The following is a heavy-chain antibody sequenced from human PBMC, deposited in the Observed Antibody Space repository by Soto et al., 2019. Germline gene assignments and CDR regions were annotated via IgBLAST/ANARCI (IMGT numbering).Heavy chain of an antibody. V-gene: IGHV1-18*01. CDR1: GYTFTNFG. D-gene: IGHD6-19*01. Sequence: QVQLVQSGAEVKQPGASVKVSCKTSGYTFTNFGLGWVRQAPGQGLEWMGCITAYNGYTEYAQNLQGRVTMTTETSTGTAYMELRSLRSDDTGVYFCARQIGEAVAVLITRGAFDFWGQGTMVTVSS. CDR2: ITAYNGYT. J-gene: IGHJ3*01. CDR3: ARQIGEAVAVLITRGAFDF.